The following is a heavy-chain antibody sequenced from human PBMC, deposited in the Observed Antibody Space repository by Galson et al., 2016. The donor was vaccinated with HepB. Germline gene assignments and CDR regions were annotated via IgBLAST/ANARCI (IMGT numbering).Heavy chain of an antibody. J-gene: IGHJ4*02. V-gene: IGHV1-18*04. Sequence: SVKVSCKASGYTFTTNGITWVRQAPGQGLEWMGWISAHNGDTNSPENVQGRVTLTTDASTRTAYLELRSLRSDDTAIYYCARDRDRRLDYWGQGTLVTVSS. CDR3: ARDRDRRLDY. D-gene: IGHD5-24*01. CDR1: GYTFTTNG. CDR2: ISAHNGDT.